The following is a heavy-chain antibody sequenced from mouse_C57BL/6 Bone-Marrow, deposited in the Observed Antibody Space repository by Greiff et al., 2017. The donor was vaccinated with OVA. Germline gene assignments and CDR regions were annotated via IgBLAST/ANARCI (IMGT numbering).Heavy chain of an antibody. J-gene: IGHJ3*01. CDR2: IDPANGNT. Sequence: EVQLQQSVAELVRPGASVKLSCTASGFNINNTYMHWVKQRPEQGLEWIGRIDPANGNTNYAPKFQGKATITADTSPNTAYLQLSSLTSEDTSIYYCGFLPFAYWGQGTLVTVSA. CDR1: GFNINNTY. V-gene: IGHV14-3*01. D-gene: IGHD5-1*01. CDR3: GFLPFAY.